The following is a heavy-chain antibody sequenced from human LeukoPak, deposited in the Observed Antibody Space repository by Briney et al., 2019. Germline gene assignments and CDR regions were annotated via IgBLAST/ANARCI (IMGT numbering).Heavy chain of an antibody. CDR2: ISSSSSYI. V-gene: IGHV3-21*01. D-gene: IGHD6-13*01. Sequence: GGSLRLSCAASGFTFSSYSMNWVRQAPGKGLEWVSSISSSSSYIYYADSVKGRFTISRDNAKNSLYLQMNSLRAEDTAVYYCARGEGIAAAGTAVDYFDYWGQGTLVTVSS. J-gene: IGHJ4*02. CDR3: ARGEGIAAAGTAVDYFDY. CDR1: GFTFSSYS.